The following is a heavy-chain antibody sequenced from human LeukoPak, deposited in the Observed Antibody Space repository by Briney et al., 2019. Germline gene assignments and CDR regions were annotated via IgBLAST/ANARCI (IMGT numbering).Heavy chain of an antibody. J-gene: IGHJ6*03. CDR2: MNPSGST. V-gene: IGHV4-34*01. Sequence: SETLSHTCAVYGGSFSGYYWTWIRQTPGKGLEWIGEMNPSGSTNYNPSLKSRVTISVDTSKNQFSLKLSSVTAADTAVYYCARGRQDVTMIVVVMTAVSYYLDVWGKGTTVTVS. CDR3: ARGRQDVTMIVVVMTAVSYYLDV. D-gene: IGHD3-22*01. CDR1: GGSFSGYY.